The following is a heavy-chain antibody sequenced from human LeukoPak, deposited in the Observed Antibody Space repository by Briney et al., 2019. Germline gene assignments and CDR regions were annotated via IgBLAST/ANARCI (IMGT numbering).Heavy chain of an antibody. CDR3: ARVPIVTTTRDWFDP. D-gene: IGHD5-12*01. V-gene: IGHV4-39*07. CDR2: MYYSGST. CDR1: GGSISSSSYY. Sequence: SETLSLTCTVSGGSISSSSYYWGWIRQPPGKGLEWIGTMYYSGSTYYNPSLKSRVTISVDTSKNQFSLKLSSVTAADTAVYYCARVPIVTTTRDWFDPWGQGTLVTVSS. J-gene: IGHJ5*02.